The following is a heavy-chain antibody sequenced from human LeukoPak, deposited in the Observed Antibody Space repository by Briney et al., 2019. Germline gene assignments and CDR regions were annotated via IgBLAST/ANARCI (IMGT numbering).Heavy chain of an antibody. J-gene: IGHJ5*02. V-gene: IGHV3-48*03. CDR1: GFTFNSHE. CDR2: ITSSGGIT. Sequence: GESLRLSCAASGFTFNSHEMHWVRQAPGKGLDWVSYITSSGGITYYADSVKGRFTVSRDNAKNSLYLQMNSLRAEDTAVYYCAGERNCGGDCYQGSWFDPWGQGTLVTVSS. D-gene: IGHD2-21*02. CDR3: AGERNCGGDCYQGSWFDP.